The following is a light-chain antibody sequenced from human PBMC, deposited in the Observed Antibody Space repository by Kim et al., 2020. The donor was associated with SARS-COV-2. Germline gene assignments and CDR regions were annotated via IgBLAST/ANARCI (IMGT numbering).Light chain of an antibody. CDR2: QDS. CDR3: QAWDSITPWV. V-gene: IGLV3-1*01. J-gene: IGLJ3*02. CDR1: KLGDKF. Sequence: VSQGQTATITCSGDKLGDKFACWYQQKPGQSPVLVIYQDSKRPSGIPERFSGSNSGNTATLTISGTQAMDEADYYCQAWDSITPWVFGGGTQLTVL.